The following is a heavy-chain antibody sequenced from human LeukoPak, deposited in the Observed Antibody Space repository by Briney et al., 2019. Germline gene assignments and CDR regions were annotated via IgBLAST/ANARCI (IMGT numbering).Heavy chain of an antibody. CDR2: IYDSGST. D-gene: IGHD4-17*01. CDR3: ARVGGDYGALDI. CDR1: GGSISSYY. J-gene: IGHJ3*02. Sequence: PSETLSLTCTVSGGSISSYYWSWIRQPPGKGLEWIGYIYDSGSTNYNPSLKSRVTISVDTSKNQFSLKLSSVTAADTAVYYCARVGGDYGALDIWGQGTMVTVSS. V-gene: IGHV4-59*12.